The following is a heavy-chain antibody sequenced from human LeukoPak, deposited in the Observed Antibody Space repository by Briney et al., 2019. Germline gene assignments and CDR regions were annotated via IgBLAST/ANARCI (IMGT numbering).Heavy chain of an antibody. Sequence: SETLSLTCTVSGGSISSSSYYWGWIRQPPGKGLEWIGSIYYSGSTYYNPSLKSRVTISVDTSKNQSSLKLSSVTAADTAVYYCARQGAAAPRDLNWFDPWGQGTLVTVSS. CDR3: ARQGAAAPRDLNWFDP. CDR1: GGSISSSSYY. D-gene: IGHD6-13*01. CDR2: IYYSGST. V-gene: IGHV4-39*01. J-gene: IGHJ5*02.